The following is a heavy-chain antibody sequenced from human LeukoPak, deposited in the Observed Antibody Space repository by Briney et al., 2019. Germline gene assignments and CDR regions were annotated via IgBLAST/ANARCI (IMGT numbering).Heavy chain of an antibody. J-gene: IGHJ4*02. CDR1: GGSFSGYY. D-gene: IGHD3-22*01. CDR3: ARAPHFFDTSGSRYYFDY. Sequence: SETLSLTCAVYGGSFSGYYWSWIRQPPGKGLEWIGEINHTGSTNYNTSLKSRVTLSVDTSKNQFSLKLSSVTAADTAVYYCARAPHFFDTSGSRYYFDYWGQGALVTVSS. V-gene: IGHV4-34*01. CDR2: INHTGST.